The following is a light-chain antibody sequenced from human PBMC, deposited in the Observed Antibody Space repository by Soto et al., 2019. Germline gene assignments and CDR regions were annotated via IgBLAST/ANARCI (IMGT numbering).Light chain of an antibody. V-gene: IGLV2-14*01. CDR2: DVN. Sequence: QSVLTQPASLSGSPGQSITISCTGTSSDVGGYNYVSWYQQHPGKAPKLMIYDVNNRPSGVSNRFSGSKSGNTASLTISGLQAEDEADYYCSSSTSSSTLVFGGGTKLTFL. CDR3: SSSTSSSTLV. CDR1: SSDVGGYNY. J-gene: IGLJ2*01.